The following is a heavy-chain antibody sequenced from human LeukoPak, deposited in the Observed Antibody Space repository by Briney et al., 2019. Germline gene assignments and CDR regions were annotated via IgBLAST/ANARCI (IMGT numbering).Heavy chain of an antibody. CDR1: GYTFTNYG. CDR2: INTGNGNT. J-gene: IGHJ1*01. CDR3: ARVPLHDASGRYYPH. Sequence: ASVKVSCKTSGYTFTNYGMHWVRQAPRQSLEWMGWINTGNGNTKSSQKFQDRVTLTRDTSASTAYMELNSLSSEDTAVYYCARVPLHDASGRYYPHWGQGTLATVS. V-gene: IGHV1-3*04. D-gene: IGHD3-22*01.